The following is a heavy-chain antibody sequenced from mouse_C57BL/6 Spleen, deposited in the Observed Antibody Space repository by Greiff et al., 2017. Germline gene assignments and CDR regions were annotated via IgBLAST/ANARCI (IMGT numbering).Heavy chain of an antibody. CDR2: IYPYNGVS. CDR3: ARVDSSGYGSYFDY. J-gene: IGHJ2*01. V-gene: IGHV1-31*01. Sequence: EVQRVESGPELVKPGASVKISCKASGYSFTGYYMHWVKQSHGNILDWIGYIYPYNGVSSYNQKFKGKATLTVDKSSSTAYMELRSLTSEDSAVYDCARVDSSGYGSYFDYWGQGTTLTVSS. CDR1: GYSFTGYY. D-gene: IGHD3-2*02.